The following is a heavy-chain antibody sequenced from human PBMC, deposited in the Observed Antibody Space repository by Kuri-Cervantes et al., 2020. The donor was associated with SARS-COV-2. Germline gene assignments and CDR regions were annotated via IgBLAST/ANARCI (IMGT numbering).Heavy chain of an antibody. CDR1: GGSISSYY. V-gene: IGHV4-59*01. CDR3: ARKYSSGLDY. Sequence: ESLKISCTVSGGSISSYYWSWIRQPPGKGLEWIGYIYYSGSTNYNPSLKSRVTISVDTSKNQFSLKLSSVTAADTAVYYCARKYSSGLDYWGQGTLVTVSS. D-gene: IGHD6-19*01. CDR2: IYYSGST. J-gene: IGHJ4*02.